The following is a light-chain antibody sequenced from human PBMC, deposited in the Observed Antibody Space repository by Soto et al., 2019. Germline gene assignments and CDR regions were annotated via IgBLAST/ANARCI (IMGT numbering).Light chain of an antibody. Sequence: QSVLTQPASVPGSPGQSITISCTGTSSDIGGYKYVSWYQQNPDKAPKLMIYDVSYRPSGVSDRFSGSKSGNTASLTISGLQAEDEADYYCSSYTSINTHVFGTGTKVTVL. CDR3: SSYTSINTHV. CDR1: SSDIGGYKY. J-gene: IGLJ1*01. CDR2: DVS. V-gene: IGLV2-14*01.